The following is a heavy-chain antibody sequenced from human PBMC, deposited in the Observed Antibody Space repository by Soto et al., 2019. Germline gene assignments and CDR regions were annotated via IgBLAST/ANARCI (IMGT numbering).Heavy chain of an antibody. J-gene: IGHJ5*02. CDR2: ISGSGGST. V-gene: IGHV3-23*01. D-gene: IGHD4-17*01. Sequence: EVQLLESGGGLVQPGGSLRLSCAASGFTFSSYAMSWVRQAPGKGLEWVSSISGSGGSTYYADSVKGRFTISRDNSKTTLYLQMNSLRAEDTAVYNCAKGPLRARGHGHNWFDPWGQGTLVTVSS. CDR3: AKGPLRARGHGHNWFDP. CDR1: GFTFSSYA.